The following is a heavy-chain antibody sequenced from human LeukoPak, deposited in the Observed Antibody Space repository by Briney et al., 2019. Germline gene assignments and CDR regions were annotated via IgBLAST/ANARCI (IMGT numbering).Heavy chain of an antibody. CDR2: VFYTGST. CDR3: ARSKSAAMFYWYFDL. Sequence: SETLSLTCDVSRDSITSYYWSCIRQPPGKGLEWICYVFYTGSTNYTPSLKSRVTISQDTPNNQVSLRLSSVTAADTAMYYCARSKSAAMFYWYFDLWGRGTLVTVSS. V-gene: IGHV4-59*01. CDR1: RDSITSYY. D-gene: IGHD2-2*01. J-gene: IGHJ2*01.